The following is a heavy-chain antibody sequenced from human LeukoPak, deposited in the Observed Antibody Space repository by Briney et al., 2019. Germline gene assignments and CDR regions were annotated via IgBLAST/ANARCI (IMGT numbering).Heavy chain of an antibody. CDR2: IYHTGSV. J-gene: IGHJ4*02. CDR1: GGSINSDYW. V-gene: IGHV4-4*02. D-gene: IGHD3-3*01. Sequence: PSGTLSLTCAVSGGSINSDYWWTWVRQSPGKGLEWIGEIYHTGSVNYNLSLESRVTISRDRPKNQFSLMLRSVTAADTAVYYCARHDDFLSAYNYWGQGILVTVSS. CDR3: ARHDDFLSAYNY.